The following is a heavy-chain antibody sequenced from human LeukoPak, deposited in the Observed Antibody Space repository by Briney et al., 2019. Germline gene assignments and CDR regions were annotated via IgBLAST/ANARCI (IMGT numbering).Heavy chain of an antibody. CDR2: INTDGSST. Sequence: GGSLRLSCAASGFTFSSYWMHWVRQAPGKGLVWVSRINTDGSSTSYADSVKGRFTISRDNSKNTLYLQMNSLRAEDTAVYYCAKDELFGGYYYGSGSYYPGAFDIWGQGTMVTVSS. J-gene: IGHJ3*02. CDR1: GFTFSSYW. CDR3: AKDELFGGYYYGSGSYYPGAFDI. V-gene: IGHV3-74*01. D-gene: IGHD3-10*01.